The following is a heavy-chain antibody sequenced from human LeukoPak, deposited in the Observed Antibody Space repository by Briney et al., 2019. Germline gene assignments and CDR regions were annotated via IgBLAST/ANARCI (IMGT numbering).Heavy chain of an antibody. CDR3: ARTGNADYNFDY. CDR1: GGTFSSYA. CDR2: IISIFGTA. J-gene: IGHJ4*02. D-gene: IGHD4-17*01. V-gene: IGHV1-69*05. Sequence: SVKVSCKASGGTFSSYAISWVRQAPGQGLEWMGGIISIFGTANYAQKFQGRVTITTDESTSTAYMELSSLRSEDTAVYYCARTGNADYNFDYWGQGTLVTVSS.